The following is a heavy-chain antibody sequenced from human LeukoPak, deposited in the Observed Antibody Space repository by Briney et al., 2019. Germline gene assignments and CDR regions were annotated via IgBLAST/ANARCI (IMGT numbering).Heavy chain of an antibody. J-gene: IGHJ4*02. V-gene: IGHV3-23*01. CDR1: GFTFNSDV. CDR2: IGGSSGRT. Sequence: PGGSLRLSCAPSGFTFNSDVMSWVRQAPGKGLEWVSAIGGSSGRTYYADSVRGRFTISRDNSKNTVYLQLNSLRGEDTAVYYCAKDLVSGDWYWRGFDSWGQGTLVTVSS. D-gene: IGHD6-19*01. CDR3: AKDLVSGDWYWRGFDS.